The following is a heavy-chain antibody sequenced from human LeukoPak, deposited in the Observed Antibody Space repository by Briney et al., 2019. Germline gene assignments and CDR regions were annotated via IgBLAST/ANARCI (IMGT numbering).Heavy chain of an antibody. CDR3: AREDCSSTSCYAGVY. CDR2: ISAYNGNT. J-gene: IGHJ4*02. V-gene: IGHV1-18*04. CDR1: GYTFTSYG. Sequence: ASVKVSCKASGYTFTSYGISWVRQAPGQGLDWRGWISAYNGNTNYAQKLQGRVTMTTDTSTSTAYMELRSLRSDDTAVYYCAREDCSSTSCYAGVYWGQGTLVTVSS. D-gene: IGHD2-2*01.